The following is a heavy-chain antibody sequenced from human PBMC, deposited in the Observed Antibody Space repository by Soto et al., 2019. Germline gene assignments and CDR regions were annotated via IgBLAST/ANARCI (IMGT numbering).Heavy chain of an antibody. CDR1: GYGFTTYG. J-gene: IGHJ4*02. CDR3: ARGGDGDY. D-gene: IGHD3-16*01. Sequence: QIHLVQSGAEVKKPGASVKVSCKGSGYGFTTYGITWVRQAPGQGLEWMAWISAHNGNTNYAQKLQGRVTVTRDTSTSTAYMELRSLRSEDTAVYYCARGGDGDYWGQGALVTVSS. V-gene: IGHV1-18*01. CDR2: ISAHNGNT.